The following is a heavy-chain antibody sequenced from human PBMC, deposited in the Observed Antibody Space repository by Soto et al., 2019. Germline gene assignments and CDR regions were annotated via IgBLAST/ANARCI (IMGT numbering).Heavy chain of an antibody. V-gene: IGHV4-59*01. CDR3: AREGGYSYGYKPDAFDI. D-gene: IGHD5-18*01. CDR2: IYYSGST. CDR1: GGSIISYY. J-gene: IGHJ3*02. Sequence: PSETLSLTCSVSGGSIISYYWSWIRQPPGKGLEWIGYIYYSGSTNYNPSLKSRVTISVDTSKNQFSLKLSSVTAADTAVYYCAREGGYSYGYKPDAFDIWGQGTMVTVSS.